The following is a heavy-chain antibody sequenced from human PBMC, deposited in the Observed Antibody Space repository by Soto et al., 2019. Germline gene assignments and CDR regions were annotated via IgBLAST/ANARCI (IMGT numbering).Heavy chain of an antibody. CDR3: ARDTGIAGSFEP. D-gene: IGHD6-13*01. J-gene: IGHJ5*02. CDR1: GFTFRSYS. CDR2: ISISSRTI. Sequence: PGGSLRLSCAASGFTFRSYSMNWVRQAPGKGLEWVSYISISSRTIYYADSVKGRFTISRDDAKNSLYLQMNSLRDEDTSVYYCARDTGIAGSFEPWGQGTLVTGSS. V-gene: IGHV3-48*02.